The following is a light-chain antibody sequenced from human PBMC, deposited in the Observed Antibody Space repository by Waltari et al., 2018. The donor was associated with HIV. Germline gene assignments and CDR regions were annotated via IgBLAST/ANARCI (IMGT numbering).Light chain of an antibody. V-gene: IGLV1-40*01. Sequence: QSVLTHAPLVSGAPGQRVTISCTGSRANFGAGYDVHWYQQLPGTAPKLLIYANNQRPSGVPARFSGSKSATSASLVITGLQAEDEADYYCQSYDSSLNGHVVFGGGTKVTVL. J-gene: IGLJ2*01. CDR3: QSYDSSLNGHVV. CDR2: ANN. CDR1: RANFGAGYD.